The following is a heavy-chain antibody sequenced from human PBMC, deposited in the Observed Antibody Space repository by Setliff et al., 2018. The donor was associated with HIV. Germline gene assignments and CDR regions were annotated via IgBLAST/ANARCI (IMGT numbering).Heavy chain of an antibody. Sequence: PGGSLRLSCIASGFTFGDYSMSWVRQAPGRGLEWVGFIRSRGYGGTSEYAAPVKGRFTISRDDSKSIAYLQMKSLKSEDTAVYYCAREPKIWSGYYSHFYYMDVWGKGTTVTVSS. D-gene: IGHD3-3*01. CDR2: IRSRGYGGTS. CDR3: AREPKIWSGYYSHFYYMDV. V-gene: IGHV3-49*04. J-gene: IGHJ6*03. CDR1: GFTFGDYS.